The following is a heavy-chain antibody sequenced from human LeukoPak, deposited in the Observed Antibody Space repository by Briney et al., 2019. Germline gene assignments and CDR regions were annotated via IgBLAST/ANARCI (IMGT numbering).Heavy chain of an antibody. D-gene: IGHD6-13*01. CDR1: GFTFSTYS. CDR3: ARVPEAASFDY. CDR2: ISSSSSHI. Sequence: KTGGSLRLSCAASGFTFSTYSMNWVRQAPGKGLEWVSSISSSSSHIYYADSVKGRFTMSRDNAKNSLYLQMNSLRADDTAVYYCARVPEAASFDYWGQGSPVTVSS. V-gene: IGHV3-21*01. J-gene: IGHJ4*02.